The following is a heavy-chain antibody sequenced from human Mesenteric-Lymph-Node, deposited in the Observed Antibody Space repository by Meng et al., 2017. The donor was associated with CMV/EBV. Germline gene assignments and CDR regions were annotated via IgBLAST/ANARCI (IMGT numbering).Heavy chain of an antibody. Sequence: SETLSLTCTVSGYSINSGHYWGWIRQPPGTGLEWIGTIYHSGTTYYNPSLKSRVTITVDTSKHQFPLKLSSVTAADTAVYYCASHVNAEDSSRPFDYWGQGTLVTVSS. CDR3: ASHVNAEDSSRPFDY. CDR1: GYSINSGHY. D-gene: IGHD6-13*01. J-gene: IGHJ4*02. CDR2: IYHSGTT. V-gene: IGHV4-38-2*02.